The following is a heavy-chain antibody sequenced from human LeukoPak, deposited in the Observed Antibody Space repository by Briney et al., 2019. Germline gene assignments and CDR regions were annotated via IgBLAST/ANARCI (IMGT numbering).Heavy chain of an antibody. CDR2: INWNGGST. Sequence: PGGSLRLSCAASGFTFDDYGMSWVRQAPGKGLEWVSGINWNGGSTGYADSVKGRFTISRDNAKNSLYLQMNSLRAEDTALYYCARVFSSGSWYYLDYWGQGTLVTVSS. CDR1: GFTFDDYG. CDR3: ARVFSSGSWYYLDY. D-gene: IGHD6-13*01. J-gene: IGHJ4*02. V-gene: IGHV3-20*04.